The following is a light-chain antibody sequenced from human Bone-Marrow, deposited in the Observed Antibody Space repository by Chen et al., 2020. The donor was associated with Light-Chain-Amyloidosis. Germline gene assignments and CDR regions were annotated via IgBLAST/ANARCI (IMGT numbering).Light chain of an antibody. J-gene: IGLJ2*01. CDR2: GNT. CDR3: QSYDNSLSGPVV. V-gene: IGLV1-40*01. CDR1: SSNIGAGFS. Sequence: QSVLTQPPSVSGAPGQRVTISCTGSSSNIGAGFSVHWYQQRSGTVPKLLIYGNTNRPSGVPDRFSGSKSGTSASLAITGLQAEDEADYYCQSYDNSLSGPVVFGGGTKLTVL.